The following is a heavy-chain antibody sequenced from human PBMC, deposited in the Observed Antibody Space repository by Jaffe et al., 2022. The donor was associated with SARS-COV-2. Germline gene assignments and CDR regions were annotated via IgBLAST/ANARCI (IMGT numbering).Heavy chain of an antibody. V-gene: IGHV4-61*01. CDR3: ARGNGDYGYYYYYYMDV. J-gene: IGHJ6*03. Sequence: QVQLQESGPGLVKPSETLSLTCTVSGGSVSSGSYYWSWIRQPPGKGLEWIGYIYYSGSTNYNPSLKSRVTISVDTSKNQFSLKLSSVTAADTAVYYCARGNGDYGYYYYYYMDVWGKGTTVTVSS. CDR2: IYYSGST. D-gene: IGHD4-17*01. CDR1: GGSVSSGSYY.